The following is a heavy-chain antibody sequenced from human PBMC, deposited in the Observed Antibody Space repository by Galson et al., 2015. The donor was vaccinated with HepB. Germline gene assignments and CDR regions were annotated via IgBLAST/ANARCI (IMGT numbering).Heavy chain of an antibody. D-gene: IGHD6-25*01. Sequence: SVKVSCKASGYTLTTYGVSWVRQAPGRGLEWMGWISSYSGNTHYAQKLQGRVTMTTDTSTNTAYMELRRLTSDDTAVYYCARDGGVSFDYWGQGTLVTVSS. J-gene: IGHJ4*02. V-gene: IGHV1-18*01. CDR3: ARDGGVSFDY. CDR2: ISSYSGNT. CDR1: GYTLTTYG.